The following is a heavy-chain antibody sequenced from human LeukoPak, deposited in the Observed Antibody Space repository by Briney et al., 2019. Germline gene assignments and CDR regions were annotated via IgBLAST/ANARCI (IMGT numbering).Heavy chain of an antibody. CDR1: GYSFTAYF. J-gene: IGHJ1*01. Sequence: EASVKVSCKTSGYSFTAYFMHWVRLAPGQGLEWMGWIDPNSGGTNCAQKFQGRVTMTRDTSISTAYMELSSLMSDDTAIYYCARGGGGLQHWGQGTLVTVSS. CDR3: ARGGGGLQH. D-gene: IGHD2-15*01. V-gene: IGHV1-2*02. CDR2: IDPNSGGT.